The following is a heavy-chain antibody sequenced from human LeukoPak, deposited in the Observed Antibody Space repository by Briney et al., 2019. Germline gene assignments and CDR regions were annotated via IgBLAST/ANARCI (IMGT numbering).Heavy chain of an antibody. CDR2: IYWDDDK. CDR3: AHAPYDFWSGYYPNNWFDP. V-gene: IGHV2-5*02. D-gene: IGHD3-3*01. Sequence: SGPTLVKPTQTLTLTCTFSGFSLSTSGVGVGWIRQPPGKALEWLALIYWDDDKRYSPSLKSRLTITKDTSKNQVDLTMTNMDPVDTATYYCAHAPYDFWSGYYPNNWFDPWGQGTLVTVSS. CDR1: GFSLSTSGVG. J-gene: IGHJ5*02.